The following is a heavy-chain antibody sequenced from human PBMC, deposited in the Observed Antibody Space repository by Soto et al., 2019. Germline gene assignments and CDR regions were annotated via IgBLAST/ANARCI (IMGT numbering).Heavy chain of an antibody. V-gene: IGHV4-59*01. J-gene: IGHJ5*02. CDR3: ATGGAYSSSWSWFDP. CDR2: ISYSGNT. CDR1: GGSISSYY. D-gene: IGHD6-6*01. Sequence: SETLSLTCTVSGGSISSYYWSWIRQPPGKRLEWIGYISYSGNTNYNPSLKSRVTISVDTSKNQFSLKLSSVTAADTAVYYCATGGAYSSSWSWFDPWGQGTLVTVSS.